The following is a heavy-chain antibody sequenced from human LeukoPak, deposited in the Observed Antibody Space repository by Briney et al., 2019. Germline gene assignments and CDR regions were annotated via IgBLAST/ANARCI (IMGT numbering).Heavy chain of an antibody. CDR1: TFGDYP. V-gene: IGHV3-49*04. J-gene: IGHJ3*01. Sequence: PGGSLRLSCTSATFGDYPLGWVRQAPGRGLEWITFIKTKPFGGTSEYAASVKGRFTFSRDDSKNIAYLQMNRLNTEDTAVYYCTRHQSPYLDAFDVWGQGTMVTVAS. CDR3: TRHQSPYLDAFDV. D-gene: IGHD2-2*01. CDR2: IKTKPFGGTS.